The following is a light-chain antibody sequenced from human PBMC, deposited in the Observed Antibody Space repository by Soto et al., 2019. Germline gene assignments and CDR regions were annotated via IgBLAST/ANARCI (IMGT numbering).Light chain of an antibody. J-gene: IGKJ4*01. CDR1: QTIYSN. Sequence: IVMTQSPATLSVSPGERATLSCRAGQTIYSNVAWYQQRPGQAPRLLIYRASTRATGVPARFSGSGSGTEFTLTISSLQSEDFAVYYCQQYNNWPPLTFGGGTKVDIK. CDR2: RAS. CDR3: QQYNNWPPLT. V-gene: IGKV3-15*01.